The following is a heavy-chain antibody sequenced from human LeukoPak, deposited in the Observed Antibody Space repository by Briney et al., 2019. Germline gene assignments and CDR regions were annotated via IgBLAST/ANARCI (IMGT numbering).Heavy chain of an antibody. CDR3: AKDRGYGYGYPYYFDY. Sequence: GGSLRLSCAASGFTFSSYAMSWVRQAPGKGLEWVSAISGSGGSTYYADSVKGRFTISRDNSKNTLYLQMNSLRAEDTAVYYCAKDRGYGYGYPYYFDYWGQGTLVTVSS. CDR2: ISGSGGST. V-gene: IGHV3-23*01. CDR1: GFTFSSYA. D-gene: IGHD5-18*01. J-gene: IGHJ4*02.